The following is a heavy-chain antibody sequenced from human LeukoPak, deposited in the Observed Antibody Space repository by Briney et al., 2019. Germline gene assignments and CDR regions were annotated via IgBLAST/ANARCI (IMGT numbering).Heavy chain of an antibody. CDR2: IYTSGTT. J-gene: IGHJ4*02. D-gene: IGHD3-10*01. V-gene: IGHV4-61*02. CDR3: ASLVRGFRSDFDY. CDR1: GGSISSGSYY. Sequence: SETLSVTCTVSGGSISSGSYYWSWIRQPAGKGLEWIGRIYTSGTTNYNPSLKSRVTMSVDTSKNQFSLKLGSVTAADTAVYYCASLVRGFRSDFDYRGQGTLVTVSS.